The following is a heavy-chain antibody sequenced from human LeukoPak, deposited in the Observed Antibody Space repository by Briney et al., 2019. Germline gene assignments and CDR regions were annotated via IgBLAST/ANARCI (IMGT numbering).Heavy chain of an antibody. CDR3: AKSPYFYNSGRSVDV. J-gene: IGHJ6*04. CDR2: ISGSGGTS. Sequence: GESLRLSCLPSGFTFSNYAMTWVRQAPGKGLEWVSTISGSGGTSYYADSVKGRFTISRDSAKNMLFLQMNRLRAEDTAVYYCAKSPYFYNSGRSVDVWGKGTTVTVSS. V-gene: IGHV3-23*01. D-gene: IGHD3-10*01. CDR1: GFTFSNYA.